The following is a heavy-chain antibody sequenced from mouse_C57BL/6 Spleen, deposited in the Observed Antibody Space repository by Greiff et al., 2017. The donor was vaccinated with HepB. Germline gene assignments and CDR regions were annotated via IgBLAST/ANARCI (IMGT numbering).Heavy chain of an antibody. V-gene: IGHV1-18*01. D-gene: IGHD2-3*01. Sequence: EVQLQQSGPELVKPGASVKIPCKASGYTFTDYNMDWVKQSHGKSLEWIGDINPNSGGTIYNQKFKGKATLTVDKSSSAAYMELRSLTSEDTAVYYCARKDDGYRWYFDVWGTGTTVTVSS. CDR1: GYTFTDYN. J-gene: IGHJ1*03. CDR2: INPNSGGT. CDR3: ARKDDGYRWYFDV.